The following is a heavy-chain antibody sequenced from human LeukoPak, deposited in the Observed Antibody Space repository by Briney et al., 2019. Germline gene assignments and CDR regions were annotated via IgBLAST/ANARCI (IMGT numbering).Heavy chain of an antibody. Sequence: ASEKVSCKASGYTFTSYGISWVRQAPGQGLEWMGWISAYNGNTNYAQKLQGRVTMTTDTSTSTAYMELRSLRSDDTAVYYCARCGYYYDYVWGTHRGFDPWGQGTLVTVSS. V-gene: IGHV1-18*01. CDR2: ISAYNGNT. CDR1: GYTFTSYG. CDR3: ARCGYYYDYVWGTHRGFDP. J-gene: IGHJ5*02. D-gene: IGHD3-16*01.